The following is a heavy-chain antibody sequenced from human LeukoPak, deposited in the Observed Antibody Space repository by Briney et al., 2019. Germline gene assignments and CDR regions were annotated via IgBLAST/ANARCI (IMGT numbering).Heavy chain of an antibody. Sequence: SVKVSCKASGGTFSSYAISWVRQAPGQGLEWMVGIIPIFGTANYAQKFQGRVTITADESTSTAYMELSSLRSEDTAVYYCARGPDSSGRGGFIWGHYWGQGTLVTVSS. J-gene: IGHJ4*02. D-gene: IGHD6-19*01. CDR1: GGTFSSYA. CDR2: IIPIFGTA. V-gene: IGHV1-69*13. CDR3: ARGPDSSGRGGFIWGHY.